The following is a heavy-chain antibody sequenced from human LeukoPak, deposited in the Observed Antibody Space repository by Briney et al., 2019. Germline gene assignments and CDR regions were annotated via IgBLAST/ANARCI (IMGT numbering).Heavy chain of an antibody. Sequence: GASVKVSCKASGYTFTSYGISWVRQAPGQGLEWMGWMNPNSGGTNYAQKFQGRVTMTRDTSISTAYMELSNLRSDDTAMYYCARDQGGSGDWGQGTQVTVSS. CDR2: MNPNSGGT. CDR1: GYTFTSYG. CDR3: ARDQGGSGD. J-gene: IGHJ4*02. V-gene: IGHV1-2*02. D-gene: IGHD6-25*01.